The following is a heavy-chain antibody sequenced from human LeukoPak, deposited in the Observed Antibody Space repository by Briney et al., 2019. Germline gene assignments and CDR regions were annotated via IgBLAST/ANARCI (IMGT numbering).Heavy chain of an antibody. CDR2: ISPGDSDN. J-gene: IGHJ5*02. D-gene: IGHD6-13*01. CDR1: GYSFTTYW. Sequence: GESLKIPCKGPGYSFTTYWIGWVRQMPGKGLEWMGIISPGDSDNRYSRSFQGQVTISADKSITTAYLQWSSLKAADTAMYYCARIKDESSTSTPLDPWGQGTLVTVSS. V-gene: IGHV5-51*01. CDR3: ARIKDESSTSTPLDP.